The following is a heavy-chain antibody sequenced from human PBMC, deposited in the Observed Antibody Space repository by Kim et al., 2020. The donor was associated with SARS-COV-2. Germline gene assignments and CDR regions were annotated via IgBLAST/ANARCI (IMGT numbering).Heavy chain of an antibody. Sequence: YAEPIEGQFTRSRDKAKNSLYLQMNSLRAEDTALYYCAKEGSSSWYYFDYWGQGTLVTVSS. D-gene: IGHD6-13*01. J-gene: IGHJ4*02. CDR3: AKEGSSSWYYFDY. V-gene: IGHV3-9*01.